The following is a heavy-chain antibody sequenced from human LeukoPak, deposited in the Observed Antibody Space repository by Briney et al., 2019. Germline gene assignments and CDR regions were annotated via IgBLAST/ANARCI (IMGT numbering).Heavy chain of an antibody. D-gene: IGHD4-17*01. CDR1: GFTFSSYG. J-gene: IGHJ1*01. V-gene: IGHV3-23*01. CDR3: AKEIYGDSTGGRFQH. Sequence: GGSLRLSCAGSGFTFSSYGMSWVRQAPGKGLEWVSGISGSGGSTYYADSVKGRFTISRDNSKSTLYLRINSLRAEDTAVYYCAKEIYGDSTGGRFQHWGQGTLVTVSS. CDR2: ISGSGGST.